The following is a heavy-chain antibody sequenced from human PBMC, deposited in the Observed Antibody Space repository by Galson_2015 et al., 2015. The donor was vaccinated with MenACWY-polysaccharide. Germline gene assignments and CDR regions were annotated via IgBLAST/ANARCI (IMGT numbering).Heavy chain of an antibody. J-gene: IGHJ3*01. CDR3: VNDVDMVPLGPPVGAFDS. V-gene: IGHV3-23*01. CDR1: GFSFSSYG. Sequence: SLSLCCAGSGFSFSSYGMSWGRQAPGKGQEWVSSISPSHDSKHYADSVKGRFTIARDNSKKTLFLQMNSLRAEDTALYYCVNDVDMVPLGPPVGAFDSWGQGTMVIVSS. CDR2: ISPSHDSK. D-gene: IGHD2-8*01.